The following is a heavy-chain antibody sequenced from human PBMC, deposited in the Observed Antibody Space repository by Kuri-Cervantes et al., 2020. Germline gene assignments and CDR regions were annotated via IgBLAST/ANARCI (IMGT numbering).Heavy chain of an antibody. V-gene: IGHV1-45*02. Sequence: SVKVSCKASGYTFTYRYLHWVRQAPGQALEWMGWITPFNGNTNYAQKFQDRVTITRDTSASTAYMELRSLRSDDTAVYYCAREGVGVWSSRPYDYWGQGTLVTVSS. CDR3: AREGVGVWSSRPYDY. D-gene: IGHD6-13*01. CDR1: GYTFTYRY. CDR2: ITPFNGNT. J-gene: IGHJ4*02.